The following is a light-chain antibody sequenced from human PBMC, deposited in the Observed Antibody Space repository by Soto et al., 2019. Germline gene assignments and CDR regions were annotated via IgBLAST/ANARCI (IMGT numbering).Light chain of an antibody. V-gene: IGKV1-33*01. CDR1: QDIRTS. CDR3: QHYDNLPPFT. J-gene: IGKJ3*01. CDR2: GAS. Sequence: DIQMTQSPSSLSASVGARVSITCQASQDIRTSLSWFQQKAGRAPKLLIYGASNLETGVPSRFRGSGSGRDFTFTIISLQPEDIATYYCQHYDNLPPFTFGPGTKVDIK.